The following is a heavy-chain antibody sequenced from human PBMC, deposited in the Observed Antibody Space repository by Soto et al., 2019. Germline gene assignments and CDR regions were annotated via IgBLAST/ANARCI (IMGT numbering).Heavy chain of an antibody. CDR1: GFTFSSYS. D-gene: IGHD5-12*01. J-gene: IGHJ6*03. CDR2: ISSSSSYI. Sequence: EVQLVESGGGLVKPGGSLRLSCAASGFTFSSYSMNWVRQAPGKGLEWVSSISSSSSYIYYADSVKGRFTISRDNAKNSLYLQMNSLRAEDTAVYYCATGGRRGYDLYYCYYMDVWSKGTTVTVSS. CDR3: ATGGRRGYDLYYCYYMDV. V-gene: IGHV3-21*01.